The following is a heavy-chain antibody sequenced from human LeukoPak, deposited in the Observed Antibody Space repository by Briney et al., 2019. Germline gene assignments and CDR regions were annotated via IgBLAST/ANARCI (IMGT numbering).Heavy chain of an antibody. CDR2: IYYSGST. V-gene: IGHV4-59*01. D-gene: IGHD6-19*01. CDR1: GGSISSYY. CDR3: ARESLRQQWLVRREEYYYLDV. J-gene: IGHJ6*03. Sequence: SETLSLTCTVSGGSISSYYWSGIRQPPGKGLEWIGYIYYSGSTNYNPSLKSRVTISVDTSKKQFSLKLRSVTAADTAVYYCARESLRQQWLVRREEYYYLDVWGKGTTVTISS.